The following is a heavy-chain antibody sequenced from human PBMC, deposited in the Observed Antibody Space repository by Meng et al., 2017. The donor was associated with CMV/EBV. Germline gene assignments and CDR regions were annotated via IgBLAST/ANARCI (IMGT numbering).Heavy chain of an antibody. CDR1: GFTFSSYG. D-gene: IGHD5-18*01. Sequence: GGSLRLSCAASGFTFSSYGMHWVRQAPGKGLEWVAFIRYDGSNKYYADSVKGRFTISRDNSKNTLYLQMNSLRAEDTAVYYWAKDGWDTAMPEGVNGMDVWGQGTTVTVSS. V-gene: IGHV3-30*02. CDR2: IRYDGSNK. J-gene: IGHJ6*02. CDR3: AKDGWDTAMPEGVNGMDV.